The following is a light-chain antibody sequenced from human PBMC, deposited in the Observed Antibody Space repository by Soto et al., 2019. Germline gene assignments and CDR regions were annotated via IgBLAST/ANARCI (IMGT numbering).Light chain of an antibody. CDR2: GAS. V-gene: IGKV3-20*01. J-gene: IGKJ3*01. CDR1: QSVSSSY. Sequence: EIVLTQSPGTLSLSPGERATLSCRASQSVSSSYLAWYQQKPGQAPRLLIYGASSRAAGVPDRFSGSGSGTDFTLTINSLQSEDFAVYFCQQYDNLPLTFGPGTKVDI. CDR3: QQYDNLPLT.